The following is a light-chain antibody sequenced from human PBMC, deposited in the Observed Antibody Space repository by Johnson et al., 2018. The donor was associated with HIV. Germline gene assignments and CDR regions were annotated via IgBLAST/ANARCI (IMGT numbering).Light chain of an antibody. Sequence: QPVLTQPPSVSAAPGQKVTISCSGSNSNIGKSSVSWYQQFPGTAPKLLIYDNDRRPSGIPDRFSGSKSGTSATLGITGLQTGDEADYYCGAWHSSLSGGLYLFGTGTKVTVL. CDR1: NSNIGKSS. J-gene: IGLJ1*01. CDR2: DND. CDR3: GAWHSSLSGGLYL. V-gene: IGLV1-51*01.